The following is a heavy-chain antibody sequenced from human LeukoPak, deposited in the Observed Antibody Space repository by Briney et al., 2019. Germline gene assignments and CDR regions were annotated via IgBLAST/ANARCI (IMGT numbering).Heavy chain of an antibody. D-gene: IGHD3-22*01. V-gene: IGHV1-69*04. CDR1: GGTFSSYA. J-gene: IGHJ5*02. CDR3: AREDYYDSSGYYLPYNWFDP. CDR2: IIPILGIA. Sequence: SGKVSWKASGGTFSSYAISWGRQAPGQGLEWVGRIIPILGIANYAQKFQGRVTITADKSTSTAYMELSSLRSEDTAVYYCAREDYYDSSGYYLPYNWFDPWGQGTLVTVSS.